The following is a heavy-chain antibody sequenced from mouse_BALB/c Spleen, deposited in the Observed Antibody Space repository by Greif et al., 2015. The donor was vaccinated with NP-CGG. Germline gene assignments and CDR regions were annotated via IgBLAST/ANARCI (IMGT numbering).Heavy chain of an antibody. V-gene: IGHV1-7*01. CDR1: GYTFTSYW. Sequence: QVQLQHPGAELAKPGASVKMSCKASGYTFTSYWMHWVKQRPGQGLEWIGYINPSAGYTEYNQKFKDKATLTADKSSSTAYMQLSSLTSEDSAVYYCAKDYRYAMDYWGQGTSVTVSS. CDR3: AKDYRYAMDY. CDR2: INPSAGYT. D-gene: IGHD2-4*01. J-gene: IGHJ4*01.